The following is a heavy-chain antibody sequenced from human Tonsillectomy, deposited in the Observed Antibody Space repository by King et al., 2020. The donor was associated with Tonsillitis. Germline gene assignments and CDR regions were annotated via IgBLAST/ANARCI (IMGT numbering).Heavy chain of an antibody. CDR3: ARLSGSGSYWGHYYYYGMDV. Sequence: QLQESGPGLVKPSETLSLTCTVSGGSISSSGYYWGWIRQPPGKGLEWIGSIYYSGSTYYNPSLKSRVTISVDTSQNQFSLKLSSVTAADTAVYYCARLSGSGSYWGHYYYYGMDVWGQGTTVTVSS. D-gene: IGHD3-10*01. J-gene: IGHJ6*02. V-gene: IGHV4-39*07. CDR1: GGSISSSGYY. CDR2: IYYSGST.